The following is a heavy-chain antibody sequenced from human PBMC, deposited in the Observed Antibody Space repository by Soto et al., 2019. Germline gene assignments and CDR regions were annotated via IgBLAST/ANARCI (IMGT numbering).Heavy chain of an antibody. CDR1: GGSISSRGYY. V-gene: IGHV4-39*01. CDR2: IYYSGST. J-gene: IGHJ5*02. Sequence: QLQLQESGPGLVKPSETLALTCTVSGGSISSRGYYWGWIRQPPGKGLEWLGTIYYSGSTYYNPSINSRGTISVDTSKNKFSLKLSSVTAADTAVYYCATSNWFDPWGQGTLVTVSS. CDR3: ATSNWFDP.